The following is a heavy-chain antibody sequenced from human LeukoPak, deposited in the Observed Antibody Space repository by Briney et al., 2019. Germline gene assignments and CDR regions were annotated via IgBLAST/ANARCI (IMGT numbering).Heavy chain of an antibody. CDR2: ISSSSSYI. CDR3: ARSGSGYYYYMDV. V-gene: IGHV3-21*01. Sequence: GGSLRLSCAASGFTFSSYSMNWVRQAPGKGLEWVSSISSSSSYIYYADSVKGRFTISRNNAKNSQYLQMNSLRAEDTAVYYCARSGSGYYYYMDVWGKGTTVTVSS. J-gene: IGHJ6*03. D-gene: IGHD3-10*01. CDR1: GFTFSSYS.